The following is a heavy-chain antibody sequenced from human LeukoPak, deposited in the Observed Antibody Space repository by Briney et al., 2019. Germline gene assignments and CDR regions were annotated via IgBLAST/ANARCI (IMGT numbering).Heavy chain of an antibody. V-gene: IGHV3-33*01. D-gene: IGHD3-10*01. Sequence: GGSLRLSCAVSGVTFSSYGTHWVRHAPGKALEWVADIWYDGSNKYYADSVKGRFTISRDNSKNTLYLQMNSLRAEDTAVYYCARDGGMVRGVIQYYFDYWGQGTLVTVSS. CDR1: GVTFSSYG. CDR3: ARDGGMVRGVIQYYFDY. J-gene: IGHJ4*02. CDR2: IWYDGSNK.